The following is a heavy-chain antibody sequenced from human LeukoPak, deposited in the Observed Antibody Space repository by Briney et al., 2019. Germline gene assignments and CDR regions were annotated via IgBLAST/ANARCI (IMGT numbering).Heavy chain of an antibody. CDR2: INHSGST. V-gene: IGHV4-34*01. CDR1: GGSFSGYY. D-gene: IGHD2-15*01. CDR3: ARGYCSGGSCGSTYYYYGMDV. Sequence: SETLSLTCAVYGGSFSGYYWSWIRQPPGKELEWIGEINHSGSTNYNPSLKSRVTISVDTSKNQFSLKLSSVTAADTAVYYCARGYCSGGSCGSTYYYYGMDVWGKGTTVTVSS. J-gene: IGHJ6*04.